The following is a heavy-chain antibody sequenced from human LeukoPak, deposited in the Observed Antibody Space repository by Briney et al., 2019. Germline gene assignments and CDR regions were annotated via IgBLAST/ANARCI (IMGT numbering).Heavy chain of an antibody. CDR3: ARVGGRPPNWFDP. CDR1: GYTFTGYY. CDR2: INPNSGGT. J-gene: IGHJ5*02. D-gene: IGHD1-26*01. Sequence: ASVKVSCKASGYTFTGYYMHWVRQAPGQGLEWMGWINPNSGGTNYAQKFQGWVTMTRDTSISTAYMDLSRLRSDDTAVYYCARVGGRPPNWFDPWGQGTLVTVSS. V-gene: IGHV1-2*04.